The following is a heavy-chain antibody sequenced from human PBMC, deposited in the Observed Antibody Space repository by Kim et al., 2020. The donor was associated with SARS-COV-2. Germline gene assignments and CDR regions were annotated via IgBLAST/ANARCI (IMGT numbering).Heavy chain of an antibody. CDR3: ASHQSYSSGWYV. V-gene: IGHV4-39*01. J-gene: IGHJ2*01. CDR2: AYYIGNT. D-gene: IGHD6-19*01. CDR1: GGSLSSSSYY. Sequence: SETLSLTCTVSGGSLSSSSYYWGWIRQPPGKGLEWIGNAYYIGNTYYNPYLKSTVTISVDTSKNQFSLKLGSVTAAATAVYYCASHQSYSSGWYV.